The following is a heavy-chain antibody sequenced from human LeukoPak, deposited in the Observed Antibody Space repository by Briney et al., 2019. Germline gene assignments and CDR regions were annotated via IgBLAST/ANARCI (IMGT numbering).Heavy chain of an antibody. Sequence: PETLSLTCAVYGGSFSGYYWSWIRQPPGKGLEWIGEINHSGSTNYNPSLKSRVTISVDTSKNQFSLKLSSVTAADTAVYYCARGPWFDPWGQGTLVTVSS. CDR3: ARGPWFDP. J-gene: IGHJ5*02. V-gene: IGHV4-34*01. CDR2: INHSGST. CDR1: GGSFSGYY.